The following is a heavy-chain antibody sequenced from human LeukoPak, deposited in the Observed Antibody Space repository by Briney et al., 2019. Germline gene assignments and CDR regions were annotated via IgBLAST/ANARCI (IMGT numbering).Heavy chain of an antibody. V-gene: IGHV4-31*03. Sequence: SETLSLTCTVSGGSISSGGYYWSWIRQHPGKGLEWIGYIYYSGSTYYNPSLKRRVTISVDTSKNQFPLKLSSVTAADTAVYYCARDSGRTTATKFDYWGQGTLVTVSS. CDR1: GGSISSGGYY. D-gene: IGHD4-17*01. CDR2: IYYSGST. CDR3: ARDSGRTTATKFDY. J-gene: IGHJ4*02.